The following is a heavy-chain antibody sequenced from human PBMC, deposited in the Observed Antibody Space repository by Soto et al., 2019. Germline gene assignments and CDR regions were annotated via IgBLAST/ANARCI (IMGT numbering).Heavy chain of an antibody. CDR2: IYSGGST. CDR1: GFTVSSNY. V-gene: IGHV3-53*01. D-gene: IGHD2-15*01. Sequence: EVQLVESGGGLIQPGGSLRLSCAASGFTVSSNYMSWVRQAPGKGLEWVSVIYSGGSTYYADSVKGRFTISRDNSKNTLVPEMNSLRAEGPAVYYRARDRVASWYPEYFHHWGQGTLVTVSS. CDR3: ARDRVASWYPEYFHH. J-gene: IGHJ1*01.